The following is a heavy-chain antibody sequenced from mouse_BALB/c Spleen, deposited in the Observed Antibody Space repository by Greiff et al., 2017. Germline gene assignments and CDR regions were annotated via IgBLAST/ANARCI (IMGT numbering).Heavy chain of an antibody. D-gene: IGHD2-3*01. Sequence: LVKTGASVKISCKASGYSFTGYYMHWVKQSHGKSLEWIGYISCYNGATSYNQKFKGKATFTVDTSSSTAYMQFNSLTSEDSAVYYCARRGDGSFYAMDYWGQGTSVTVSS. V-gene: IGHV1S34*01. CDR3: ARRGDGSFYAMDY. J-gene: IGHJ4*01. CDR2: ISCYNGAT. CDR1: GYSFTGYY.